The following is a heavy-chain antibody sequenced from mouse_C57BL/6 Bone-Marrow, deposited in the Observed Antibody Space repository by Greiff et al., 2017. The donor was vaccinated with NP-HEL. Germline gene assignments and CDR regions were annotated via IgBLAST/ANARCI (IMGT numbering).Heavy chain of an antibody. CDR2: IYPGSGST. D-gene: IGHD1-1*01. V-gene: IGHV1-55*01. Sequence: QVQLQQSGAELVKPGASVKMSCKASGYTFTSYWITWVKQRPGQGLEWIGDIYPGSGSTNYNEKFKSKATLTVDTSSSTAYMQLSSLTSEDSAVYYGASSPRITTVVAPDYWGQGTTLTVSS. CDR1: GYTFTSYW. CDR3: ASSPRITTVVAPDY. J-gene: IGHJ2*01.